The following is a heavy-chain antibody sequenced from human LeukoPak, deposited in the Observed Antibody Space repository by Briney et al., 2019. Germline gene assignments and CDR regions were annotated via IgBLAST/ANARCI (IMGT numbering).Heavy chain of an antibody. CDR3: ARKDSRAGNAFDI. Sequence: SVKFSCKASGGTFSSYAISWVRQAPGQGLEWMGGIIPIFGTANYAQKFQGRVTITADESTSTAYMELSSLRSEDTAVYYCARKDSRAGNAFDIWGQGTMVTVSS. D-gene: IGHD6-13*01. CDR1: GGTFSSYA. CDR2: IIPIFGTA. J-gene: IGHJ3*02. V-gene: IGHV1-69*13.